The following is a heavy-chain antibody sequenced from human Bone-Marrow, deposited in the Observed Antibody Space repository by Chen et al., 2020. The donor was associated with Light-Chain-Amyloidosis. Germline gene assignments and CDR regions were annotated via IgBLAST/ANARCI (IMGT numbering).Heavy chain of an antibody. J-gene: IGHJ6*03. CDR1: GGSVSSSAFY. CDR2: IYHRGST. D-gene: IGHD1-7*01. CDR3: TRPRTGTTTGAYYYMDV. Sequence: QVQLQESGQGLVKPSETLSLTCTVSGGSVSSSAFYWGWIRQPPGKGLEWIGHIYHRGSTYYNPSLKSRVSLSVDTTKNQFSLNLGSVTAADTAGYYWTRPRTGTTTGAYYYMDVWGKGTTVIVSS. V-gene: IGHV4-39*01.